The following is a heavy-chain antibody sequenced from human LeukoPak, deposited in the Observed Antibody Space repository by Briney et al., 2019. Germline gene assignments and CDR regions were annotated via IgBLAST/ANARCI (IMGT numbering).Heavy chain of an antibody. D-gene: IGHD1-1*01. CDR2: ITSDGSRT. Sequence: GGSLRLSCAASGFTFSTYWMHWVRQTPGKGLVWVSLITSDGSRTIYADSVKGRFTISRDNAKNTLYLQVNSLRAEDTAVYYCVRDGSGTTPFDYWGQGTLVTVSS. V-gene: IGHV3-74*01. CDR3: VRDGSGTTPFDY. CDR1: GFTFSTYW. J-gene: IGHJ4*02.